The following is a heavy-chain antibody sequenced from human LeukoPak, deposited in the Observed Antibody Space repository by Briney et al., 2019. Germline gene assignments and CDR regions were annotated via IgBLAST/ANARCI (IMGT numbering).Heavy chain of an antibody. CDR3: ARDCSSTSCYTSWNLFDY. CDR2: IIPIFGTA. Sequence: ASVKVSCKASGGTFSSYAISWVRQAPGQGLEWMGGIIPIFGTANYAQNFQGRVTITADESTSTAYMELSSLRSEDTAVYYCARDCSSTSCYTSWNLFDYWGQGTLVTVSS. CDR1: GGTFSSYA. J-gene: IGHJ4*02. V-gene: IGHV1-69*01. D-gene: IGHD2-2*02.